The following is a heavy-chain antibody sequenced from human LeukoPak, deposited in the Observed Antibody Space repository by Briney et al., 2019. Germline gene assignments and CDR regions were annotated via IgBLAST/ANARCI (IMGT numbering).Heavy chain of an antibody. V-gene: IGHV3-74*01. CDR1: GFTFSGYW. Sequence: GGSLRLSCAVSGFTFSGYWMHWVRQAPGKGLVWVSHVSNDGSTTRYADSVKGRFTISRDNAKNTLYLQMNGLTAEDTAVYYCIRINGWPDYWGQGTLVTVSS. CDR2: VSNDGSTT. D-gene: IGHD6-19*01. CDR3: IRINGWPDY. J-gene: IGHJ4*02.